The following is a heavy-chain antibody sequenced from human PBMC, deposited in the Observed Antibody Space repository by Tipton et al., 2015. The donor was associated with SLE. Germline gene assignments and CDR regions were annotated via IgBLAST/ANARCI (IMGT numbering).Heavy chain of an antibody. J-gene: IGHJ3*02. CDR3: ARGFVDCTNGVCHTGGAFDI. CDR1: GGSISSGSYY. D-gene: IGHD2-8*01. V-gene: IGHV4-61*02. CDR2: IYTSGST. Sequence: TLSLTCTVSGGSISSGSYYWSWIRQPAGKGLEWIGRIYTSGSTNYNPSLKSRVTISVDASKNQFSLKLSSVTAADTAVYYCARGFVDCTNGVCHTGGAFDIWGQGTMVTVSS.